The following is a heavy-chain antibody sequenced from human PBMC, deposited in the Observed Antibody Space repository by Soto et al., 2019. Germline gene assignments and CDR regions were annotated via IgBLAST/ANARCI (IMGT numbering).Heavy chain of an antibody. V-gene: IGHV5-51*01. CDR2: IYPGDSDT. D-gene: IGHD1-26*01. J-gene: IGHJ6*02. Sequence: PGESLKISCKGSGYSFTSYWIGWVRQMPGKGLEWMGIIYPGDSDTRYSPSFQGQVTISADKSISTAYLQWSSLKASDTAMYYCARLVVGADYYYYGMDVWGQGTTVPVSS. CDR3: ARLVVGADYYYYGMDV. CDR1: GYSFTSYW.